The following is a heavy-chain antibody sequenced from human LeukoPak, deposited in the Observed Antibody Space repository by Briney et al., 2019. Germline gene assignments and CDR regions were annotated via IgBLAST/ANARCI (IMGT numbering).Heavy chain of an antibody. CDR2: INHSGST. J-gene: IGHJ5*02. CDR3: ARTYYYGSGSRPGHNWFDP. Sequence: PSETLSLTCTVSGGSISSSSYYWAWIRQPPGKGLEWIGEINHSGSTNYNPSLKSRVTISVDTSKNQFSLKLSSVTAADTAVYYCARTYYYGSGSRPGHNWFDPWGQGTLVTVSS. CDR1: GGSISSSSYY. V-gene: IGHV4-39*07. D-gene: IGHD3-10*01.